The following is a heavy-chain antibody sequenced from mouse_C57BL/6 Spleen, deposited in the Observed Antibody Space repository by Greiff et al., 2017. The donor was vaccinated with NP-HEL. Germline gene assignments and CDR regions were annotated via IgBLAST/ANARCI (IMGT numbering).Heavy chain of an antibody. CDR3: AREDLLRSYYYAMDY. CDR1: GYSFTDYN. J-gene: IGHJ4*01. V-gene: IGHV1-39*01. CDR2: INPNYGTT. Sequence: VQLQQSGPELVKPGASVKISCKASGYSFTDYNMNWVKQSTGKSLEWIGVINPNYGTTSSTQKFKGKATLTVDQSSSTAYMQLNSLTSEDSAVYYCAREDLLRSYYYAMDYWGQGTSVTVSS. D-gene: IGHD1-1*01.